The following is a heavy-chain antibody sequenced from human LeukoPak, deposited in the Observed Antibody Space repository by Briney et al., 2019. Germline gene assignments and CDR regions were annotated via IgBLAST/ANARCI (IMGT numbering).Heavy chain of an antibody. CDR3: ARHLFTGYSRFNWFDP. D-gene: IGHD6-13*01. J-gene: IGHJ5*02. Sequence: SETLSLTCTVSGGSISSYYWSWIRQPPGKGLEWIGYIYYSGSTNYNPSLKSRVTISVDTSKNQFSLKLSSVTAADTAVYYCARHLFTGYSRFNWFDPWGQGTLVTVSS. V-gene: IGHV4-59*08. CDR1: GGSISSYY. CDR2: IYYSGST.